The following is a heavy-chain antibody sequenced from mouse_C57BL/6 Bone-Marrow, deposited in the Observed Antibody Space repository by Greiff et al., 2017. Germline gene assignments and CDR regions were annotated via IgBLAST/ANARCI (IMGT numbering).Heavy chain of an antibody. Sequence: QVQLQQSGAELVRPGASVTLSCKTSGYIFSSYWIHWVKQRSGQGLEWIAKIYPGTGSIYYNEKFKGKATLTADKSSSTAYMQLRSLKSEGSAVYFSASVENKWAWFSYWRQGTLVTVST. J-gene: IGHJ3*01. CDR2: IYPGTGSI. CDR1: GYIFSSYW. V-gene: IGHV1S132*01. CDR3: ASVENKWAWFSY. D-gene: IGHD5-2*01.